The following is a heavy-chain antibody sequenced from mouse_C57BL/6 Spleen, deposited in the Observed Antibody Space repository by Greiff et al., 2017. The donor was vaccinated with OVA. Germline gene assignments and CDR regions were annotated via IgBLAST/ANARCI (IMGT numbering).Heavy chain of an antibody. CDR1: GFTFTSYA. J-gene: IGHJ2*01. Sequence: EVQRVESGGGLVKPGGSLKLSCAASGFTFTSYAMSWVRQTPEKRLEWVATISDGGSYTYYPDNVKGRFTISRDKAKINLYLQMSHLKSEDTAMYDCARLTGKGYWGQGTTLTVSS. CDR3: ARLTGKGY. D-gene: IGHD4-1*01. V-gene: IGHV5-4*01. CDR2: ISDGGSYT.